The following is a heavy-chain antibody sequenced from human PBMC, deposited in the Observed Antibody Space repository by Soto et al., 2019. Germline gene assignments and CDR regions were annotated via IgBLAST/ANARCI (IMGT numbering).Heavy chain of an antibody. V-gene: IGHV3-74*01. D-gene: IGHD6-13*01. CDR1: GFTFSSYW. CDR3: ARDPWQQRYYYYGMDV. CDR2: INSDGSST. J-gene: IGHJ6*02. Sequence: GGSLRLSCAASGFTFSSYWMHWVRQAPGKGLVWVSRINSDGSSTSYADSVRGRFTISRDNAKNTLYLQMNSLRAEDTAVYYCARDPWQQRYYYYGMDVWGQGTTVTVSS.